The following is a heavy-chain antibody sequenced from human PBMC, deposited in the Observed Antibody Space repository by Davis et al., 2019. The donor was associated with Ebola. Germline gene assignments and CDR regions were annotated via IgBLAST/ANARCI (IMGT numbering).Heavy chain of an antibody. CDR2: GDYIVTT. CDR3: ARLGDPPYSYGVDV. D-gene: IGHD5-18*01. CDR1: GGSISGSTYY. J-gene: IGHJ6*02. Sequence: PGGSLRLSCTVSGGSISGSTYYWGWIRQPPGGGLEWIGSGDYIVTTYYNPSLKSRVAISVDSSKNQVSLRLFSVTAADTGVYYCARLGDPPYSYGVDVWGQGTTVTVSS. V-gene: IGHV4-39*01.